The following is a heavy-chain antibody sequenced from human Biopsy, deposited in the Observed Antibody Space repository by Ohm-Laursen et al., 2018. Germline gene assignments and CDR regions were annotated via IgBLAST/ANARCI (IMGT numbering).Heavy chain of an antibody. J-gene: IGHJ3*02. V-gene: IGHV3-23*01. CDR2: ITGDGGSI. Sequence: LSLTCAASGSTFSNYGMTWVRQAPGKGLEWVSSITGDGGSIHYADSVKGRFTISRDNSKNTLYMQMNSLKAEDMAVYYCARKYSGFDIWGQGTMVSVSS. CDR3: ARKYSGFDI. D-gene: IGHD5-12*01. CDR1: GSTFSNYG.